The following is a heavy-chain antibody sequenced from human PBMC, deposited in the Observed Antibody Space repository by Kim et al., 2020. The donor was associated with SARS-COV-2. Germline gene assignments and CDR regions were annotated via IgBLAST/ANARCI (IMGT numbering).Heavy chain of an antibody. J-gene: IGHJ6*02. D-gene: IGHD3-9*01. V-gene: IGHV3-11*06. CDR3: ARDYDILTGYSMCYYYVMDV. Sequence: FTISRDNAKNSLYLQMNSLRAEDTAVYYCARDYDILTGYSMCYYYVMDVWGQGTTVTVSS.